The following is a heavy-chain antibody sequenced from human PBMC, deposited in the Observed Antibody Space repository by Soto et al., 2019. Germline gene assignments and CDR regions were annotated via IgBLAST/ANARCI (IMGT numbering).Heavy chain of an antibody. CDR1: SDSITNYY. V-gene: IGHV4-59*01. J-gene: IGHJ4*02. CDR3: ARVGGTRGWY. Sequence: QVQLQESGPGLVKPSETLSLTCTVSSDSITNYYWSWIRQSPGKGLEWIGYIHDSGRSNYNPSLKGRVRISGATSKKQFSLNRSSVTAADTAVYYCARVGGTRGWYWGQGTLVTVSS. CDR2: IHDSGRS. D-gene: IGHD2-15*01.